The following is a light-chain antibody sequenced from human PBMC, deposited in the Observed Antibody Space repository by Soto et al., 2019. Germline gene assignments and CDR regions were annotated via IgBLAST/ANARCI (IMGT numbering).Light chain of an antibody. CDR1: QSVSSN. CDR2: GAS. J-gene: IGKJ2*01. V-gene: IGKV3-15*01. Sequence: EILMTQSPATLSVSPGERATLSGRASQSVSSNLGWYQQKPGQAPRLLIYGASTRATGIPARFSGGGSGTDFTLAIARLAPEDFAVYYCHQYGNGAYTFGQGTKVDIK. CDR3: HQYGNGAYT.